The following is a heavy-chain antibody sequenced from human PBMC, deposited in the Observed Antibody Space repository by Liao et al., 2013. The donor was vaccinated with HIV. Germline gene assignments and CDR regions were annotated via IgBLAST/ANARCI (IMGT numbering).Heavy chain of an antibody. CDR1: GDSISSGSNY. CDR3: ARDAYCGEDCYRFDI. Sequence: QVQLQESGPGLVKPSQTLSLTCTVSGDSISSGSNYWTWIRQPAGKGLEWMGRTYTSGSTNYNPSLKSRVTISVDTSKNQFSLKLRYVTAADTAVYYCARDAYCGEDCYRFDIWGQGTWSPSL. D-gene: IGHD2-21*01. CDR2: TYTSGST. V-gene: IGHV4-61*02. J-gene: IGHJ3*02.